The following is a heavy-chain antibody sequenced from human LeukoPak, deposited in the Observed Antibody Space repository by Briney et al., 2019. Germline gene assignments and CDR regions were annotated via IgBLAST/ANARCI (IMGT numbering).Heavy chain of an antibody. V-gene: IGHV3-74*01. Sequence: GGSLRLSCAASGFISSSYWMHWVRQLPGKGLVYIACINTDGFSTSYADSVKGRFTISRDNAKNTLYLQMNSLRAEDTAVYYCARSRTYGDYGRGLDYWGQGTLVTVSS. CDR1: GFISSSYW. CDR3: ARSRTYGDYGRGLDY. J-gene: IGHJ4*02. CDR2: INTDGFST. D-gene: IGHD4-17*01.